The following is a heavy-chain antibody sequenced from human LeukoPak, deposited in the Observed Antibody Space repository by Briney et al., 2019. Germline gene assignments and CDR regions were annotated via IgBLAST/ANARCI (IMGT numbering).Heavy chain of an antibody. J-gene: IGHJ6*03. Sequence: GGSLRLSCAASGFTFSSYTMNWVRQAPGKGPEWVSSITSSSSYIYYADSVKGRFAISRDNAKNSLYLQMNSLRAEDTAVYYCASPDPRIAARPYYYYYMDVWGKGTTVTVSS. CDR3: ASPDPRIAARPYYYYYMDV. CDR1: GFTFSSYT. CDR2: ITSSSSYI. V-gene: IGHV3-21*01. D-gene: IGHD6-6*01.